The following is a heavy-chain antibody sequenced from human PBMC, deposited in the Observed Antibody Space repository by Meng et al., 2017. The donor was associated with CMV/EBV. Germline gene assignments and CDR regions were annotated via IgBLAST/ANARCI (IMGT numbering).Heavy chain of an antibody. CDR3: EHHPFYYDSISFDY. J-gene: IGHJ4*02. CDR1: GFSRSTSGVG. Sequence: QMTLKWSGPTLVKRTQTLTRTCTFSGFSRSTSGVGLPWIRQSPGKTLEWLALIFWNDDKRYSPSMRSRLTLTKDTTKNHEVLTMTKMDPVDTATYYCEHHPFYYDSISFDYWGQGTLVTVSS. CDR2: IFWNDDK. D-gene: IGHD3-22*01. V-gene: IGHV2-5*01.